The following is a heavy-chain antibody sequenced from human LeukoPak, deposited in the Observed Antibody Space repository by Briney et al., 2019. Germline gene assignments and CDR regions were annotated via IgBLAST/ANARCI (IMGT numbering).Heavy chain of an antibody. CDR2: INWNGGST. V-gene: IGHV3-20*04. J-gene: IGHJ6*03. CDR3: ARVDYDVWSGREGDYYYYMDV. Sequence: GGSLRLSCAASGFTFDDYGMSWVRQAPGKGLEWVSGINWNGGSTGYADSVKGRFTISRDNAKNSLYLQMNSLRAEDTALYYCARVDYDVWSGREGDYYYYMDVWGKGTTVTVSS. D-gene: IGHD3-3*01. CDR1: GFTFDDYG.